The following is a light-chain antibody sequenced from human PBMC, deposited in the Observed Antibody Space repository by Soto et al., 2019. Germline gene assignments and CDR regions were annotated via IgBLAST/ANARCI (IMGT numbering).Light chain of an antibody. J-gene: IGLJ2*01. V-gene: IGLV6-57*04. Sequence: NFMLTQPHSVSESPGKTVTISCTRSSGSIASNYVQWYQQRPGSAPTTVIYEDNQRPSGVPDRFSGSIDSSSNSASLTISXLKTEDEADYYCQSYDSSIDVVFGGGTKLTVL. CDR1: SGSIASNY. CDR3: QSYDSSIDVV. CDR2: EDN.